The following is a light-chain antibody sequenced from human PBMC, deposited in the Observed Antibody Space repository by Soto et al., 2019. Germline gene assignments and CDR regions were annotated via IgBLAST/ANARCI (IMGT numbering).Light chain of an antibody. CDR2: DVS. J-gene: IGLJ1*01. CDR1: SSDVGGFIF. V-gene: IGLV2-14*01. Sequence: QSALTQPASVSGSPGQSITISCTGTSSDVGGFIFVSWYQQHPGRAPKLMIYDVSNRPSGVSNRFSGSKSGNTASLTISGLQADHDADYYCVSYTTSASYVFGTGTKLTVL. CDR3: VSYTTSASYV.